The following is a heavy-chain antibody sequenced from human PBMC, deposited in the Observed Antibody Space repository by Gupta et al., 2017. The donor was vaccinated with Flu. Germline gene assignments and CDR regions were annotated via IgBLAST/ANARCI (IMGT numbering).Heavy chain of an antibody. J-gene: IGHJ3*01. CDR2: VHISGTI. CDR3: ARVAYDSSGYYGGNAFHV. Sequence: QVQLQESGPGLVKPSETLSLTCTFSGGSISYYYWSWIRQPAGKGLEWIGRVHISGTINYNPSLKSRVTMSIDTSKNQFSLKLSSVSAADTAVYYCARVAYDSSGYYGGNAFHVWGQGTMVTVSS. V-gene: IGHV4-4*07. CDR1: GGSISYYY. D-gene: IGHD3-22*01.